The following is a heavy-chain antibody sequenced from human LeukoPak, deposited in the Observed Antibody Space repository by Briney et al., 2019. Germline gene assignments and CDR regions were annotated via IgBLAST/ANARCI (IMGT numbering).Heavy chain of an antibody. D-gene: IGHD2-2*01. J-gene: IGHJ3*02. V-gene: IGHV4-4*09. Sequence: PSETLSLTWTVSGSISGYYWSWIRRPPGRGLEWSGYIYTSGSTNYNSSLASRVTISVDTSKHQFSLDLRSVTAADTAVYYCARQKCPSTSCLTKNAFDIWGQGTMVTVSS. CDR2: IYTSGST. CDR1: GSISGYY. CDR3: ARQKCPSTSCLTKNAFDI.